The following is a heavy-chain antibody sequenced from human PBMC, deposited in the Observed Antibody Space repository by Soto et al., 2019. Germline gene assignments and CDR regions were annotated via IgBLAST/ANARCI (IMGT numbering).Heavy chain of an antibody. CDR2: ISSTNTYT. D-gene: IGHD1-26*01. V-gene: IGHV3-11*06. CDR3: TRGGSYSGY. CDR1: GFTFSDYY. Sequence: QVQLVESGGGLAKPGGSLRLSCAASGFTFSDYYMSWIRQAPGKGLEWVSFISSTNTYTTYADSVKGRFTISRDNAKNSLYLQMNSLRAEDTAIYYCTRGGSYSGYWGQGTLVTVSS. J-gene: IGHJ4*02.